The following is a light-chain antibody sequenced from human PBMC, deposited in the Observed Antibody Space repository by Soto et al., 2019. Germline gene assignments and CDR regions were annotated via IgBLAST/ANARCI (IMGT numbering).Light chain of an antibody. CDR2: WAS. CDR1: QSVLYSSNNKNY. V-gene: IGKV4-1*01. Sequence: DIVMTQSPDSLAVSLGERATINCKSSQSVLYSSNNKNYLAWYQQKPGQPPKLLIYWASTRESGVPDRFSGSGSGTDFTLTNSSLQAEDLAVYYCQQYYNTPQTFGQGTKVEIK. CDR3: QQYYNTPQT. J-gene: IGKJ1*01.